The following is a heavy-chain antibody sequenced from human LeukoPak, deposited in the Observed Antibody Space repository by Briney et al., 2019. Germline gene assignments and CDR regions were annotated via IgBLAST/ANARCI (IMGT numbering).Heavy chain of an antibody. V-gene: IGHV3-30*02. CDR1: GFTFSSYG. D-gene: IGHD4-11*01. J-gene: IGHJ4*02. CDR3: AKGTVITTPHLGY. CDR2: IRYDGSNK. Sequence: GGSLRLSCAASGFTFSSYGMHWVRQAPGKGLEWVAFIRYDGSNKYYADSVKGRFTISRDNSKNTLYLQMNSLRAEDTAVYYCAKGTVITTPHLGYWGQGTLVTVSS.